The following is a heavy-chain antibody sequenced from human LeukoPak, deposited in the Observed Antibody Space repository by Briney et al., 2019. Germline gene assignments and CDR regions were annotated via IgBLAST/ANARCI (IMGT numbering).Heavy chain of an antibody. CDR3: ARGRYCNADSCSGGDAFDI. J-gene: IGHJ3*02. V-gene: IGHV4-4*07. Sequence: SETLSLTCTVSGGSINNYWSWIRQPAGKGLEWIGRIYTRGSTNYNPSLKSRVTMSVDTSKNQFSLKLSSVTAADTAVYYCARGRYCNADSCSGGDAFDIWGQGTMVSVSS. D-gene: IGHD2-15*01. CDR1: GGSINNY. CDR2: IYTRGST.